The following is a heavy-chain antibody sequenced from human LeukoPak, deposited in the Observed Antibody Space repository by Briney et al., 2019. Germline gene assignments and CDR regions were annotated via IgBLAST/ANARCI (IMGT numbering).Heavy chain of an antibody. CDR3: ARDLYSGTDGNNTLDY. D-gene: IGHD5-24*01. CDR2: IWYDGSNK. CDR1: GFTFSSYG. Sequence: GRSLRLSCAASGFTFSSYGMHWVRQAPGKGLEWVAVIWYDGSNKYYADSVKGRFTISRDNSKNTLYLQMNSLRAEDTAVYYCARDLYSGTDGNNTLDYWGQGTLVTVSS. J-gene: IGHJ4*02. V-gene: IGHV3-33*01.